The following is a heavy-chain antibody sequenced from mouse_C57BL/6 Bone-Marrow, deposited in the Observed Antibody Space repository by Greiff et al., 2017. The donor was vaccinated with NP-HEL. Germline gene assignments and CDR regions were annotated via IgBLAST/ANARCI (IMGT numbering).Heavy chain of an antibody. CDR2: IYPGNSDT. CDR1: GYTFTSYW. CDR3: TRSYYSNYFDY. J-gene: IGHJ2*01. V-gene: IGHV1-5*01. D-gene: IGHD2-5*01. Sequence: VQLQQSGTVLARPGASVKMSCKTSGYTFTSYWMYWVKQRPGKGLEWIGAIYPGNSDTSYNQKVKGRAKLTADTSASTAYMELSSLTNEDSAGYYCTRSYYSNYFDYWGQGTTLTVAS.